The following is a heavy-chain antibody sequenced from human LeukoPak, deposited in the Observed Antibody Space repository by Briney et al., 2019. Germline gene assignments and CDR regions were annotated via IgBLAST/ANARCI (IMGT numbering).Heavy chain of an antibody. CDR3: ERSFTIFGPMDV. J-gene: IGHJ6*03. Sequence: ASVKVSCKASGYTFTGYDINWVRQATGQGLEWMGWMNPNSGNTGYAQKFQGRVTITRNTSISTAYMELSSLRSEDTAVYYCERSFTIFGPMDVWGKGTPVTVSS. CDR2: MNPNSGNT. CDR1: GYTFTGYD. D-gene: IGHD3-3*01. V-gene: IGHV1-8*03.